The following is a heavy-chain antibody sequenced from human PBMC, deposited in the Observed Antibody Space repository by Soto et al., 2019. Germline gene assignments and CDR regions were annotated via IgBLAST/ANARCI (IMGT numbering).Heavy chain of an antibody. CDR2: ISYDGSNK. V-gene: IGHV3-30-3*01. CDR3: ARPNIYYYDSQYYFDY. CDR1: GFTFSSYA. Sequence: GGSLRLSCAASGFTFSSYAMHWVRQAPGKGLEWVAVISYDGSNKYYADSVKGRFTISRDNSKNTLYLQMNSLRAEDTAVYYCARPNIYYYDSQYYFDYWGQGTLVTVSS. J-gene: IGHJ4*02. D-gene: IGHD3-22*01.